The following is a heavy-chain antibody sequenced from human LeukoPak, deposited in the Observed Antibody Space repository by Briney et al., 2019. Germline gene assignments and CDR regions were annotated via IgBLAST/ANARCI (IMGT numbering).Heavy chain of an antibody. CDR1: GYTFAGQY. D-gene: IGHD3-10*01. Sequence: ASVKVSCKASGYTFAGQYLHWVRQGPGQGLEWMGWITPNSGGTNYAQKFQGRVTMTRDTSISTAYMELSRLRSDDTALYYCASGSGTYSPDYWGQGTLVTVSS. CDR2: ITPNSGGT. V-gene: IGHV1-2*02. CDR3: ASGSGTYSPDY. J-gene: IGHJ4*02.